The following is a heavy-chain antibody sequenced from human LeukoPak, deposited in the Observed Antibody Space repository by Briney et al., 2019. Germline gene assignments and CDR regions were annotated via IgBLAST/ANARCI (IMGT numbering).Heavy chain of an antibody. CDR1: GFTVSSNY. V-gene: IGHV3-48*01. CDR3: VRDQGSWSIAAHLDTFDM. CDR2: ITSSSSAK. Sequence: GGSLRLSCAASGFTVSSNYMSWVRQAPGKGLEWVSYITSSSSAKYYAASVRGRFTISRDNAKNSLYLQMNSLTAEDTAVYFCVRDQGSWSIAAHLDTFDMWGQGTMVTVSS. D-gene: IGHD6-6*01. J-gene: IGHJ3*02.